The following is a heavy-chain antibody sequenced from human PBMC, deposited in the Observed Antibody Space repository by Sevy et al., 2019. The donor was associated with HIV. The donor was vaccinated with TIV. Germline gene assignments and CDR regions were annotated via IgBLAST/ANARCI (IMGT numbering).Heavy chain of an antibody. CDR2: IRYDGSNK. CDR1: GFTFSSYG. V-gene: IGHV3-30*02. J-gene: IGHJ4*02. Sequence: GGSLRLSCAASGFTFSSYGMHWVRQAPGKGLEWVAFIRYDGSNKYYADSVKGRFTISRDNSKNTLYLQMSSLRAEDTAVYYCAKDSVVVAAFDYWGQGTLVTVSS. D-gene: IGHD2-15*01. CDR3: AKDSVVVAAFDY.